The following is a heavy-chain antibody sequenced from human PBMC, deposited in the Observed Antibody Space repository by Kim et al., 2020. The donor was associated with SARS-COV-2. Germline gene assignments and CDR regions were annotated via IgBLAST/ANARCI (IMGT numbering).Heavy chain of an antibody. CDR1: GGSFNEYY. CDR3: ARGHGESGRYY. CDR2: INHSGST. J-gene: IGHJ4*02. V-gene: IGHV4-34*01. Sequence: SETLSLTCAVYGGSFNEYYWTWIRQPPGKGLEWIGEINHSGSTNYNPSLKSRVSISVDTSKNQFSLKLTSVTAADTAVYYCARGHGESGRYYWGQGTLVT. D-gene: IGHD2-21*01.